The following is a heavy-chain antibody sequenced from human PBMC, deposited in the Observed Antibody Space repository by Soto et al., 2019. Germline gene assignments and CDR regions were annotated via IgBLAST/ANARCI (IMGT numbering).Heavy chain of an antibody. CDR3: ARGASP. CDR1: GYTFTSSD. J-gene: IGHJ5*02. CDR2: MNPNSGNT. Sequence: QVQLVQSGAEVKKPGASVKVSCKASGYTFTSSDINWVRQATGQGLEWMGWMNPNSGNTGYAQKFQGRITLTRSTSINTAYLELSSLSSDDSAVYYCARGASPWGQGTLVPVSS. V-gene: IGHV1-8*01.